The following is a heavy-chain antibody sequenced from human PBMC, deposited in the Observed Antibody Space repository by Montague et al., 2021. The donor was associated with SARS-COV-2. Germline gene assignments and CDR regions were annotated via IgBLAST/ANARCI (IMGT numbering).Heavy chain of an antibody. J-gene: IGHJ6*02. Sequence: SETLSLTCTVSGGSISSSDYYWAWIRQPPGKGLEWIGSIYYSGSTYYNPSLKSRVTISVDTSKNQFSLKLSSVTAADTAVYYCARQLAGDSGAGRYVGLDAWGQGTTVTVSS. CDR1: GGSISSSDYY. CDR3: ARQLAGDSGAGRYVGLDA. CDR2: IYYSGST. V-gene: IGHV4-39*01. D-gene: IGHD3-10*01.